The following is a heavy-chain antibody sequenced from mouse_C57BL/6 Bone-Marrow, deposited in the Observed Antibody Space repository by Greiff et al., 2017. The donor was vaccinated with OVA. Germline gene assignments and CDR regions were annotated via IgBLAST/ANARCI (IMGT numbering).Heavy chain of an antibody. CDR2: IHPNSGST. J-gene: IGHJ4*01. Sequence: QVQLQQPGAELVKPGASVKLSCKASGYTFTSYWMHWVKQRPGQGLEWIGMIHPNSGSTNYNEKFKSKATLTVDKSSSTAYMQLSSLTSEDSAVYYCARRTTVVATDYAMDYWGQGTSGTVSS. V-gene: IGHV1-64*01. D-gene: IGHD1-1*01. CDR3: ARRTTVVATDYAMDY. CDR1: GYTFTSYW.